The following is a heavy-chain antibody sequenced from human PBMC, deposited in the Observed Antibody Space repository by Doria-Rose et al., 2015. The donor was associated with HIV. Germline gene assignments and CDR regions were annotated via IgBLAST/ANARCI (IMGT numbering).Heavy chain of an antibody. CDR3: ARIKSSRWYHKYYYDF. V-gene: IGHV2-26*01. J-gene: IGHJ4*02. D-gene: IGHD6-13*01. CDR2: IFSDDER. Sequence: SGPVLLKPTETLTLTCTVSGVSLSSPGMGVSWIRQPPGKALEWLANIFSDDERSYKTSLKSRLTISSGTSKSQVVLTITDMNPVDTATYYCARIKSSRWYHKYYYDFWGQGTLVIISA. CDR1: GVSLSSPGMG.